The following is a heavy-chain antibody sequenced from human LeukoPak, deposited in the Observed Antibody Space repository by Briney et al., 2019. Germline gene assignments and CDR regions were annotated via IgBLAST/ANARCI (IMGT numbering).Heavy chain of an antibody. J-gene: IGHJ4*02. V-gene: IGHV1-46*01. CDR1: GYTFTSYY. CDR2: INPSGGST. D-gene: IGHD1-1*01. CDR3: ARGGERRNFDY. Sequence: ASVKVSCKASGYTFTSYYMHWVRQAPGQGLEWMGIINPSGGSTSYAQKFQGRVTMTRDMSTSTDYMELSSLRSEDTAVYYCARGGERRNFDYWGQGTLVTVSS.